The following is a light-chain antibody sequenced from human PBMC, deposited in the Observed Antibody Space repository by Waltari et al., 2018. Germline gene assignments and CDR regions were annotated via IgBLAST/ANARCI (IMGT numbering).Light chain of an antibody. Sequence: EIVLTQSPGTLSLSPGERATLSCRTSQSVASYYIAWYQQKPGQAPRLLIYGASSRTTGIPDRCRGGGSGTDFTLTITRLEPEDFAVYYCQQYGTSPPWTFGQGTKVEVK. CDR2: GAS. J-gene: IGKJ1*01. CDR3: QQYGTSPPWT. CDR1: QSVASYY. V-gene: IGKV3-20*01.